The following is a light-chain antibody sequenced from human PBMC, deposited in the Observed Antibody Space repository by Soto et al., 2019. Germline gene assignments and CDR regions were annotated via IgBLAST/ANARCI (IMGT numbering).Light chain of an antibody. Sequence: SALTQPRSVSGSPGQSVTISCTGTSSDVGGYKYVSWYQHHPGKAPKLLIYDVTERPSGVHDRFSGSKSGYTASLTISGLQAEDEADYYCCSYGGSLYVFGTGTKVTVL. J-gene: IGLJ1*01. CDR1: SSDVGGYKY. CDR2: DVT. V-gene: IGLV2-11*01. CDR3: CSYGGSLYV.